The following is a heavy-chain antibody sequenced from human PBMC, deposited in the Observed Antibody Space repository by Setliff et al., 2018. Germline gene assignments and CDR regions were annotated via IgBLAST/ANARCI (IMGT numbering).Heavy chain of an antibody. J-gene: IGHJ6*03. D-gene: IGHD2-21*02. Sequence: GESLKISCKAAGYSFTKYWIGWVRQMPGKGLEWMGIIDPADSDTTYSPSFQGQVAISADKSIGTAYLQWSSLKASDTAIYYCARRGWGSSSGDCYSPKGCYYYYMDVWGKGTTVTVSS. V-gene: IGHV5-51*01. CDR3: ARRGWGSSSGDCYSPKGCYYYYMDV. CDR2: IDPADSDT. CDR1: GYSFTKYW.